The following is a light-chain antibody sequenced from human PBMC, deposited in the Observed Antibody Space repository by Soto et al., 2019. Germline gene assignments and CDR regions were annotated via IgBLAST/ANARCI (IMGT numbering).Light chain of an antibody. CDR1: QAIRND. CDR2: VAS. V-gene: IGKV1-17*01. J-gene: IGKJ5*01. Sequence: DIQMTQSPSSLSASVGDRVTITCRASQAIRNDVGWYQQKPGKDPKRLIYVASRLESGVPSRFSGSGFGTEFTLTISGLQPEDFAVYYCQQRSNWPLTFGQGTRLEIK. CDR3: QQRSNWPLT.